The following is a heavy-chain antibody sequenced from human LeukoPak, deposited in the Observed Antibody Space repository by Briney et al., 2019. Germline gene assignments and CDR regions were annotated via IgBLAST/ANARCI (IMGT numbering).Heavy chain of an antibody. CDR3: AKETSSSFDY. V-gene: IGHV3-23*01. Sequence: GGSLRLSCAASGFTFSSYAMTWVRRPPGKGLEWVSGISNSGGSTYYADSVKGRFTISRDNSKNTLYLQMNSLRAEDTAVYYCAKETSSSFDYWGREPWSPSPQ. J-gene: IGHJ4*02. CDR2: ISNSGGST. D-gene: IGHD6-6*01. CDR1: GFTFSSYA.